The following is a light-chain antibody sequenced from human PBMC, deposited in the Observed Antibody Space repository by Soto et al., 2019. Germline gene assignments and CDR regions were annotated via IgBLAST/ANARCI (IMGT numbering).Light chain of an antibody. CDR1: NSDVGIYDF. Sequence: QSVLTQPASVSGTPGQSITISCIGSNSDVGIYDFVSWYQHHPGRAPKLIVSEVSHRPSGVSNRFSGSKSGNTASLTISGLQSEDEADYYCISYTSDDVRYVFGTGTKVTVL. CDR2: EVS. V-gene: IGLV2-14*01. J-gene: IGLJ1*01. CDR3: ISYTSDDVRYV.